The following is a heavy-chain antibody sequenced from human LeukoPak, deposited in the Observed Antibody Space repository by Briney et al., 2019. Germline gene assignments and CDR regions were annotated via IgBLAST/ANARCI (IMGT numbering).Heavy chain of an antibody. V-gene: IGHV3-7*01. J-gene: IGHJ4*02. Sequence: PGGSLRLSCAASGFTFSNFWMNWVRQTPGKGLEWVAKIKQDGSEKYYVDSVKWRFTISRDNAKNSVYLQMNSLRAEDTAVYFCARDWYCSGGSCCNDYWGLGTLVTVSS. CDR3: ARDWYCSGGSCCNDY. CDR1: GFTFSNFW. CDR2: IKQDGSEK. D-gene: IGHD2-15*01.